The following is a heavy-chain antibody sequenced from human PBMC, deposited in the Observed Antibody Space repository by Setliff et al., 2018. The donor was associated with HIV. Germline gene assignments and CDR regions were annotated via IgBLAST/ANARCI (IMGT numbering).Heavy chain of an antibody. CDR3: AKPAEWELDY. D-gene: IGHD1-1*01. Sequence: PGGSLRLSCEGSGFTFNNFAMHWVRQSPGKGLEWVAGVDWAGDVTAYGDFAKGRCTISRDNVKNSLFLQMNSLRAEDTAIYYCAKPAEWELDYWGQGTLVTVSS. V-gene: IGHV3-9*01. CDR1: GFTFNNFA. CDR2: VDWAGDVT. J-gene: IGHJ4*02.